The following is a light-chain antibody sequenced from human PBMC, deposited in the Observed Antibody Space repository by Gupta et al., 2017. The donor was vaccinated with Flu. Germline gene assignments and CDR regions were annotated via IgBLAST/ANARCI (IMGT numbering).Light chain of an antibody. CDR2: EVA. Sequence: QSALTQPASVSGSPGQTITISCTGTSRDIGDYDRVSWYQQHPGKAPKLIIYEVAYRPSGVSNRFSGSKSGNTAALTISGLQAGDEADYYCCSYTRTTASIIAWVFGGGTKVTVL. J-gene: IGLJ3*02. V-gene: IGLV2-14*01. CDR3: CSYTRTTASIIAWV. CDR1: SRDIGDYDR.